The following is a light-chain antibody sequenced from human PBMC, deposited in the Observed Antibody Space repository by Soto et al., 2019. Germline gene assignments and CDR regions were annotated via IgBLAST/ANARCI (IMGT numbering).Light chain of an antibody. Sequence: DIQMTQSPSSLSASVGDRVTIPCRASQSISNYLSWYQRIPGKAPKLLIYAASTLRSGVSSRFSGSGSGTDFTLTISSLQPEDFATYYCQQSYSTPWTFGQGTKVEIK. CDR2: AAS. CDR1: QSISNY. CDR3: QQSYSTPWT. J-gene: IGKJ1*01. V-gene: IGKV1-39*01.